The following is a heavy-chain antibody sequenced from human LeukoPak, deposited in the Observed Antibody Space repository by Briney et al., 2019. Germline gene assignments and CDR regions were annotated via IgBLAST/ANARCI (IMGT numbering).Heavy chain of an antibody. J-gene: IGHJ5*02. CDR3: ARALRQYVAAFGS. V-gene: IGHV4-28*03. CDR1: GYSISSNHW. Sequence: PSETLSLTCAVSGYSISSNHWWGWIRQPPGKGLEWIGYIFYAGSTYYNPSLKSRVTMSVDTSKNQFSLRLSSVTAVDTGVYYCARALRQYVAAFGSWGQGTLVTVSS. CDR2: IFYAGST. D-gene: IGHD3-16*01.